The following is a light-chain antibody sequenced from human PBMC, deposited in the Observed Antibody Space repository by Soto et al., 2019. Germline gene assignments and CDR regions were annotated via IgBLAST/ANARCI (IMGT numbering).Light chain of an antibody. CDR1: QSIGRW. J-gene: IGKJ1*01. Sequence: DIQMTQSPSTLSASVGDRVTITFLASQSIGRWLAWYQQKPGKAPKVLIYDASTLKSGVPSRFSGSGSGTEFTLTITSLQPDDFATYYCQQYNSYPWTFGQGTKVDIK. V-gene: IGKV1-5*01. CDR3: QQYNSYPWT. CDR2: DAS.